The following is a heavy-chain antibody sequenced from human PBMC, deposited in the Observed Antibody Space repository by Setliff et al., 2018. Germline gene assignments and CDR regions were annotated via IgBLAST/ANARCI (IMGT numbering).Heavy chain of an antibody. CDR1: GFSISSGYY. D-gene: IGHD3-22*01. V-gene: IGHV4-38-2*01. J-gene: IGHJ5*02. Sequence: NPSETLSLTCAVSGFSISSGYYWGWIRQPPGKGLEWIVNIHHSGKAYYNPSLKSRVTMSVDTSKNHVSLKLSSVTAADTAVYYCARAHTWSLPNDNSGYPGWFGPWGQGTLVTSPQ. CDR3: ARAHTWSLPNDNSGYPGWFGP. CDR2: IHHSGKA.